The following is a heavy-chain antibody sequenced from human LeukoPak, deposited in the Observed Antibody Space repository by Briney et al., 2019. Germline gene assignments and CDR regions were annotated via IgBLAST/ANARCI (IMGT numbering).Heavy chain of an antibody. CDR3: ARIGIVVVPAAMRSLDYGMDV. CDR1: GYTFTSYG. V-gene: IGHV1-18*01. D-gene: IGHD2-2*01. CDR2: ISAYNGNT. J-gene: IGHJ6*02. Sequence: ASVKVSCKASGYTFTSYGISWVRQAPGQGLEWMGWISAYNGNTNYAQKLQGRVTMTTDTSTSTAYMELRSLRSDDTAVYHCARIGIVVVPAAMRSLDYGMDVWGQGTTVTVSS.